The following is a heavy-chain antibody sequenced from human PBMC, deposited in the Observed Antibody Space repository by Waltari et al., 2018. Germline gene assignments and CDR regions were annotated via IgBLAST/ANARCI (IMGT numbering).Heavy chain of an antibody. CDR1: GSTFTHHW. Sequence: EVQLVESGGGLVQPGGSLRLSCSGPGSTFTHHWMSWARQAPGKGPEWVASIKQDGSEKYYVDSMKGRFTISRDNAKNSLSLQMDSLRAEDTAVYFCARGVTTVEYWGQGTLVTVSS. V-gene: IGHV3-7*04. D-gene: IGHD2-21*02. CDR3: ARGVTTVEY. CDR2: IKQDGSEK. J-gene: IGHJ4*02.